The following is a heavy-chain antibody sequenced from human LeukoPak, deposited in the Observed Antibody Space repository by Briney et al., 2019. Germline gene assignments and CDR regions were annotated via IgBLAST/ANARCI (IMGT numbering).Heavy chain of an antibody. V-gene: IGHV3-21*01. CDR2: ISSSSSYI. D-gene: IGHD2-21*02. CDR1: GFTFSSYS. CDR3: ARGCGGDCYPDY. Sequence: PGGSLRLSCAASGFTFSSYSMNWVRQAPGKGLEWVSSISSSSSYIYYADSVKGRFTISRDNAKNSLYLQMNSLRAEDTAVYYCARGCGGDCYPDYWGQGTLVTVSS. J-gene: IGHJ4*02.